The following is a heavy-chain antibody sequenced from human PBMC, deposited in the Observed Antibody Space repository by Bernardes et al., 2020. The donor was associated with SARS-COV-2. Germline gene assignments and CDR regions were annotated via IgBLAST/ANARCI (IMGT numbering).Heavy chain of an antibody. V-gene: IGHV5-51*01. CDR2: IYPRDSDT. CDR3: ARQSSFVAATGIDY. D-gene: IGHD6-13*01. CDR1: GFDFTHYW. J-gene: IGHJ4*02. Sequence: GACLKNSSKGSGFDFTHYWIGWVRPIPGNGLEWMGIIYPRDSDTRYSPSFQGQVTISADKSISTAYLQWSSLKASDTAMYYCARQSSFVAATGIDYWGQGTLVTVSS.